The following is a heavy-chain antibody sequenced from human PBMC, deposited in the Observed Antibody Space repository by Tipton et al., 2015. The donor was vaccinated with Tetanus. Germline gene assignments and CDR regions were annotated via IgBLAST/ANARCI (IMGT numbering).Heavy chain of an antibody. Sequence: TLSLTCTVSGGSISSGGYYWSWIRQHPGKGLEWIGYIYYSGSTYYNPSLKSRVTISVDTSKNQFSLKLSSVTAADTAVYYCARASSMVRRYGMDVWGQGTTVTVSS. CDR2: IYYSGST. CDR3: ARASSMVRRYGMDV. V-gene: IGHV4-31*03. CDR1: GGSISSGGYY. J-gene: IGHJ6*02. D-gene: IGHD3-10*01.